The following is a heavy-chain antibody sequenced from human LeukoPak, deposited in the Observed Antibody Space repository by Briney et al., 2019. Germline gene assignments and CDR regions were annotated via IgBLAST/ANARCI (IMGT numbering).Heavy chain of an antibody. D-gene: IGHD6-13*01. J-gene: IGHJ6*02. V-gene: IGHV3-7*02. Sequence: SGRSLRLSCAASGFTFSSYWMSWVRQAPGKGLEWVANIKQDGSEKYYVDSVKGRFTISRDNAKNSLYLQMNSLRAEDTAVYYCARTGYSSSWYDYYYYGMDVWGQGTTVTVSS. CDR1: GFTFSSYW. CDR3: ARTGYSSSWYDYYYYGMDV. CDR2: IKQDGSEK.